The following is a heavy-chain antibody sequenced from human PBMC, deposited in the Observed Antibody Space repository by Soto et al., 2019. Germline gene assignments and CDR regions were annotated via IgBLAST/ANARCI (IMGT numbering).Heavy chain of an antibody. V-gene: IGHV1-18*01. J-gene: IGHJ4*02. D-gene: IGHD1-1*01. Sequence: QVHLVQSGAEVKKPGASVKVSCKASGYTFTSYGITWVRQAPGQELEWMGWISAHNGNTDYAQKLQGRVIVTTDTSTSTAYMELRSLISDDTAVYYCARGRYGDYWGQGALVTVSS. CDR2: ISAHNGNT. CDR1: GYTFTSYG. CDR3: ARGRYGDY.